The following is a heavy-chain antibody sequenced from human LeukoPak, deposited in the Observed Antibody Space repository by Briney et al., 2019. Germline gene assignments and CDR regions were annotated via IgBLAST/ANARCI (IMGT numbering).Heavy chain of an antibody. Sequence: SETLSLTCTVSGDSITNTYYYWGWLRQSPGKGLEWIGTFHSGGSTYFSPSLKNRLTISVDTSKNQFSLRLSSVTAADTAVYYCARQVTFGYAHAYYFDYWGQGTLVTVSS. CDR3: ARQVTFGYAHAYYFDY. D-gene: IGHD3-16*01. V-gene: IGHV4-39*01. CDR1: GDSITNTYYY. J-gene: IGHJ4*02. CDR2: FHSGGST.